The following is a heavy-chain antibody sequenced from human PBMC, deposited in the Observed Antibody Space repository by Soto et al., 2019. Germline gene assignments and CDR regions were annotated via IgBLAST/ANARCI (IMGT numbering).Heavy chain of an antibody. CDR2: ILSNDEE. Sequence: SGPTLVNPTETLTLTLTVSGVSLIDAYVGVAGIRQPPGKALEWLAHILSNDEEVFSSSLRTRLTISKDTSRSQVVLTMSNMEPVDTATYYCARIRGYCSGGSCYFYYFAMDVWGQGTTVTVSS. V-gene: IGHV2-26*01. CDR1: GVSLIDAYVG. CDR3: ARIRGYCSGGSCYFYYFAMDV. J-gene: IGHJ6*02. D-gene: IGHD2-15*01.